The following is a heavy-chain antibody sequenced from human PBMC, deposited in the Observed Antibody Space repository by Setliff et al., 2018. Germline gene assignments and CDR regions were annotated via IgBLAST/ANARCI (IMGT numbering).Heavy chain of an antibody. CDR3: ARDPGWFGELSSHFGY. D-gene: IGHD3-10*01. V-gene: IGHV4-39*02. CDR2: IYYSGST. Sequence: PSETLSLTCTVSGGSISSSSYYWGWIRQPPGKGLEWIGSIYYSGSTYYNPSLKSRVTISVDTSKNQFSLKLSSVTAADTAVYYCARDPGWFGELSSHFGYWGQGTLVTVSS. CDR1: GGSISSSSYY. J-gene: IGHJ4*02.